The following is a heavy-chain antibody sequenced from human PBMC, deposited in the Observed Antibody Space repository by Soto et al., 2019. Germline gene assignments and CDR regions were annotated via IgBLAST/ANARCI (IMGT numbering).Heavy chain of an antibody. CDR3: ARDSRGGAARRPTFYY. J-gene: IGHJ4*02. Sequence: GGSLRLSCAASGFTFSSYWMSWVRQAPGKGLEWVANIKQDGSEKYYVDSVKGRFTISRDNAKNSLYLQMNSLRDEDTGIYYCARDSRGGAARRPTFYYWGRGTLVTVSS. CDR1: GFTFSSYW. CDR2: IKQDGSEK. D-gene: IGHD6-6*01. V-gene: IGHV3-7*01.